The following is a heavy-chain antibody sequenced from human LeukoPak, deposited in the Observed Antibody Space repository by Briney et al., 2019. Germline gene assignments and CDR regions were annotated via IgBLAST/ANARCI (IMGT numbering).Heavy chain of an antibody. CDR1: GFTFSSYA. J-gene: IGHJ6*02. CDR2: ISYDGSNK. V-gene: IGHV3-30-3*01. Sequence: GRSLRLSCAASGFTFSSYAMHWVRQAPGKGLDWVAVISYDGSNKYYADSVKGRFTISRDNSKNTLYLQMNSLRAEDTAVYYCARDLDGMDVWGQGTTVTVSS. CDR3: ARDLDGMDV.